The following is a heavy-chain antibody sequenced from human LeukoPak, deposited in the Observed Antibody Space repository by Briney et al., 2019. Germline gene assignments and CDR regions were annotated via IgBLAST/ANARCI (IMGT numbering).Heavy chain of an antibody. CDR1: GFTFSNYA. V-gene: IGHV3-30-3*01. Sequence: GRSLRLSCAASGFTFSNYAMHWVRQAPGKGLEWVAIISYDGNDKYYTDSVKGRFTISRDKSKNTLYLQMNSLRAEDTAVYYCARDRDTAMGLWGQGTLVTVSS. D-gene: IGHD5-18*01. CDR2: ISYDGNDK. CDR3: ARDRDTAMGL. J-gene: IGHJ4*02.